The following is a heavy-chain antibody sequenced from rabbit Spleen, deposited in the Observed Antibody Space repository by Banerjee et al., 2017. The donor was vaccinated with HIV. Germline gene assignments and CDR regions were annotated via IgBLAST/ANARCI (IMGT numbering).Heavy chain of an antibody. J-gene: IGHJ4*01. D-gene: IGHD1-1*01. CDR2: INTATGKA. V-gene: IGHV1S45*01. Sequence: QEQLEESGGGLVKPEGSLTLTCKASGFSFSDRDVMCWVRQAPGKGLEWIACINTATGKAVYASWAKGRFTISKTSSTTVTLQMTSLTAADTATYFCARDLVAVIGWNFGLWGPGTLVTVS. CDR3: ARDLVAVIGWNFGL. CDR1: GFSFSDRDV.